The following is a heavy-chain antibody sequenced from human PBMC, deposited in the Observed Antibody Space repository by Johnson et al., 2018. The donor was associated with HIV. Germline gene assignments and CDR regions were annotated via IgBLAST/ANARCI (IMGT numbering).Heavy chain of an antibody. V-gene: IGHV3-9*01. CDR2: ISWNGGST. D-gene: IGHD3-10*01. Sequence: VQLVESGGGLVQPGRSLRLSCAASGFTFDDYAMHWVRQAPGKGLEWVSGISWNGGSTGYADSVKVRFTISRDNSKNTLYLQMNSLRAEDTAVYYCAKDGGITMVQGANPHAFDIWGQGTMVTVSS. CDR3: AKDGGITMVQGANPHAFDI. J-gene: IGHJ3*02. CDR1: GFTFDDYA.